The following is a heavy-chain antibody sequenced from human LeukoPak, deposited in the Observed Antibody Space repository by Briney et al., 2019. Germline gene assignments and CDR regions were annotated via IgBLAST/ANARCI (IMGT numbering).Heavy chain of an antibody. CDR3: ARDVKSGYSYGNYFDY. Sequence: ASVKASCKASGGTFSSYAISWVRQAPGQGLEWMGRIIPILGIANYAQKFQGRVTITADKSTSTAYMELSSLRSEDTAVYYCARDVKSGYSYGNYFDYWGQGTLVTVSS. D-gene: IGHD5-18*01. CDR1: GGTFSSYA. J-gene: IGHJ4*02. V-gene: IGHV1-69*04. CDR2: IIPILGIA.